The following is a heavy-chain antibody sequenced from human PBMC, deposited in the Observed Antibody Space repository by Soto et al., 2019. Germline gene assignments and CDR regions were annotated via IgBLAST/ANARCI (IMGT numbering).Heavy chain of an antibody. V-gene: IGHV4-31*03. Sequence: PSETLSLTCTVSGGPISSGGYYWSWIRQHPGKGLEWIGYIYYSGSTYYNPSLKSRVTISVDTSKNQFSLKLSSVTAEDTAVYYCARVRDVDTAMVDYWGQGTLVTVSS. J-gene: IGHJ4*02. D-gene: IGHD5-18*01. CDR2: IYYSGST. CDR1: GGPISSGGYY. CDR3: ARVRDVDTAMVDY.